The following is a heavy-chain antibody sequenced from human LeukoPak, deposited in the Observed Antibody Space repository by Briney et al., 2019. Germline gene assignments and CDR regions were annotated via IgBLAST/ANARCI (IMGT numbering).Heavy chain of an antibody. CDR3: ARVVPPLYHFDY. CDR2: IKQDGSEK. CDR1: GFRFSSYW. V-gene: IGHV3-7*01. Sequence: PGGSLRLSCAASGFRFSSYWMSWVRQAPGKGLEWVANIKQDGSEKYYVDSVKGRFTISRDNAKNSLYLQMNSLRAEDTAVYFCARVVPPLYHFDYWGQGTLVTVSS. D-gene: IGHD2-2*02. J-gene: IGHJ4*02.